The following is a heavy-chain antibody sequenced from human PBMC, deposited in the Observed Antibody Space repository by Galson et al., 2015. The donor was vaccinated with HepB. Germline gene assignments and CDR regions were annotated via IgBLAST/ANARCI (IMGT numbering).Heavy chain of an antibody. V-gene: IGHV3-30-3*01. CDR1: GFTFSDYV. J-gene: IGHJ4*02. CDR2: ISYDGSSK. D-gene: IGHD3-3*01. CDR3: ARDKRVRTKITIFGVVMSSSDY. Sequence: SLRLSCAASGFTFSDYVLHWVRQAPGKGLEWVAIISYDGSSKSYAASVKGRFTISRDNSKNMLFLQMDSLTINDTGIYYCARDKRVRTKITIFGVVMSSSDYWGQGTPVTVSS.